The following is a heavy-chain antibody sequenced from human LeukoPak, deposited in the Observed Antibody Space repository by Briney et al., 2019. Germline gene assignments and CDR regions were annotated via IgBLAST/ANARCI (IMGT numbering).Heavy chain of an antibody. CDR2: ICGSGGST. CDR1: GFTFSSYA. V-gene: IGHV3-23*01. D-gene: IGHD6-19*01. Sequence: GGSLRLSCAASGFTFSSYAMSWVRQAPGKGLEWVSGICGSGGSTYYADSVKGRFTISRDNSKNTVYLQMNSLRAEDTAVYYSAKTTTRSSSGRFPGWPVDYWGQGTLVTVSS. CDR3: AKTTTRSSSGRFPGWPVDY. J-gene: IGHJ4*02.